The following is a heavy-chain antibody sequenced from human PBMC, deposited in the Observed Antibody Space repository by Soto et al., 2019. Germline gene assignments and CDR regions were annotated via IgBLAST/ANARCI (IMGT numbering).Heavy chain of an antibody. D-gene: IGHD1-26*01. CDR1: GFTFSSYW. V-gene: IGHV3-74*01. Sequence: EVQMVESGGGLVQPGGSLRLSCAASGFTFSSYWMHWVRQAPGKGLVWVSRINSDGSSTSYADSVKGRFTISRDNAKNTLYLQMNSLRVEDTAVYYCARGGSLNWYVDLWGRGTLVTVSS. CDR3: ARGGSLNWYVDL. CDR2: INSDGSST. J-gene: IGHJ2*01.